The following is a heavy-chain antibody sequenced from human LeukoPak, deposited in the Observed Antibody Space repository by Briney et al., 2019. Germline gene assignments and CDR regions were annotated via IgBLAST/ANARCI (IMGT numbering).Heavy chain of an antibody. Sequence: GGSLRVSCAASGFTFSSYSMIWVRQAPGKGLEWVSSISSSSSYIYYADSVKGRFTISRDNAKNSLYLQMNSLRAEDTAVYYCARDKGYCSSTSCYTWSRYYGMDVWGQGTTVTVSS. D-gene: IGHD2-2*02. CDR3: ARDKGYCSSTSCYTWSRYYGMDV. CDR2: ISSSSSYI. V-gene: IGHV3-21*01. J-gene: IGHJ6*02. CDR1: GFTFSSYS.